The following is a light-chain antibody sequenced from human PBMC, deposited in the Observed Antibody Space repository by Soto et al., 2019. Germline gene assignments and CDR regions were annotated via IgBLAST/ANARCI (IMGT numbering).Light chain of an antibody. Sequence: DIPVTQSPSSLSASVGDRITITCRTSQNIDTYLNWYQQNPGKAPKLLISAASRLQSGVPSRFSGSGSATDFTLTITSLQAEDFATYYCQQTYDNPRTFGQGTKV. V-gene: IGKV1-39*01. J-gene: IGKJ1*01. CDR3: QQTYDNPRT. CDR2: AAS. CDR1: QNIDTY.